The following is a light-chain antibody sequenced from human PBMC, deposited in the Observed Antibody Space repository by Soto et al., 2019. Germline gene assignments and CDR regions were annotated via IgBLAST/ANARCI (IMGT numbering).Light chain of an antibody. CDR2: AAS. J-gene: IGKJ5*01. CDR1: QSISSY. Sequence: DIQMTQSPSSLSASVGDRVTITCPASQSISSYLNWYQQKPGKAPKLLIYAASSLQSGVPSRFSGSGSGTDFTLTISSLQPEDFVTYYCQQSYSTPPITFGQGTRLEIK. V-gene: IGKV1-39*01. CDR3: QQSYSTPPIT.